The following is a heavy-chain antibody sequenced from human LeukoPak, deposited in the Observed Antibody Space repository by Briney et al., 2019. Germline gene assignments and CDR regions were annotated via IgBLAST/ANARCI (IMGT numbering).Heavy chain of an antibody. CDR1: GGSFSGYY. J-gene: IGHJ4*02. CDR3: ARGSPTRYSSGWCGY. V-gene: IGHV4-34*01. CDR2: INHSGST. D-gene: IGHD6-19*01. Sequence: SETLSLTCAVYGGSFSGYYWSWIRQPPGKGLEWIGEINHSGSTNYNPSLKSRVTISVDTSKNQFSLKLSSVTAADTAVYYCARGSPTRYSSGWCGYGVQGTLVTVSS.